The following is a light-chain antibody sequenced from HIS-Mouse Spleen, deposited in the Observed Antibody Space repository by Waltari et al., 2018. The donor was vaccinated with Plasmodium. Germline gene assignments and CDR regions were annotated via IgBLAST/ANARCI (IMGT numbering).Light chain of an antibody. Sequence: AIQLTQSPSSLSASVGDRVTITCRASQGISSALAGYQQKPGKAPKLLIYDASSLESGVPSRFSGSGSGTDFTLTISSLQPEDFATYYCQQFNSYPLTVGGGTKVEIK. V-gene: IGKV1-13*02. CDR3: QQFNSYPLT. CDR2: DAS. CDR1: QGISSA. J-gene: IGKJ4*01.